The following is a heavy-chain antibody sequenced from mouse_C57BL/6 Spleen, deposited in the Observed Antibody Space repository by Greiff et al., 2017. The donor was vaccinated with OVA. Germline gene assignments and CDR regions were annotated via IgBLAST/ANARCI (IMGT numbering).Heavy chain of an antibody. D-gene: IGHD1-1*01. CDR2: IYPSDSET. Sequence: QVQLQQPGAELVRPGSSVKLSCKASGYTFTSYWMDWVKQRPGQGLEWIGNIYPSDSETHYNQKFKDKATLTVDKSSSTAYMQLSSLTSEDSAVYYCARVTTVVDFDVWGTGTTVTVSS. CDR3: ARVTTVVDFDV. J-gene: IGHJ1*03. CDR1: GYTFTSYW. V-gene: IGHV1-61*01.